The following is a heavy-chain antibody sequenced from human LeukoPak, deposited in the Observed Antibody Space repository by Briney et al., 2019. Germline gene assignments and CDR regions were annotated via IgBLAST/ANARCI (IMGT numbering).Heavy chain of an antibody. Sequence: ASVKVSCKASGYTFTGYYMHWVRQAPGQGLEWMGWINPNSGGTNYAQKFQGRVTMTRDTSISTAYMELSRLRSDDTAVYYCARDSSAGYSITMIVVVPNNWFDPWGQGTLVTVSS. CDR1: GYTFTGYY. J-gene: IGHJ5*02. CDR3: ARDSSAGYSITMIVVVPNNWFDP. CDR2: INPNSGGT. V-gene: IGHV1-2*02. D-gene: IGHD3-22*01.